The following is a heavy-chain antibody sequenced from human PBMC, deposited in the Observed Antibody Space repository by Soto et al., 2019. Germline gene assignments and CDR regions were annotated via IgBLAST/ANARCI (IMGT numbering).Heavy chain of an antibody. V-gene: IGHV3-23*01. D-gene: IGHD3-10*01. CDR3: AKDGSEEYMGRGQTRYFYYGRDR. CDR2: ISASGGRT. J-gene: IGHJ6*02. Sequence: XGSLRLSGVASGCTFRNYPMSWVRQAPGKGLEWVSSISASGGRTFYADSVKGRFTVSRDNSDNTLYLEMDSLRDEDRAVYYCAKDGSEEYMGRGQTRYFYYGRDRRGRGNTCTVSS. CDR1: GCTFRNYP.